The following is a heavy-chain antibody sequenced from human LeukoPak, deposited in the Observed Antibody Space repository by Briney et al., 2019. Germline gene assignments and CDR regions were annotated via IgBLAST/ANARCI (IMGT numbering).Heavy chain of an antibody. CDR2: ISYDGSNT. CDR3: AKPDGSAGKDGFDY. D-gene: IGHD5-24*01. Sequence: GGSLRLSCAASGFTFSSYAMHWVRQAPGKGLEWVAVISYDGSNTYSADSVKGRFTISRDNSKNTLFLQMNSLRAEDTAVYYCAKPDGSAGKDGFDYWGQGTLVTVSS. CDR1: GFTFSSYA. J-gene: IGHJ4*02. V-gene: IGHV3-30-3*02.